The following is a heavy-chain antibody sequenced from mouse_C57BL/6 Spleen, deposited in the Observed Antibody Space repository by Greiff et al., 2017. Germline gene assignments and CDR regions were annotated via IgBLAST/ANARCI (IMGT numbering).Heavy chain of an antibody. CDR1: GYTFTSYW. CDR3: ARRGDYYGSSPYAMDY. D-gene: IGHD1-1*01. V-gene: IGHV1-50*01. J-gene: IGHJ4*01. CDR2: IDPSDSYT. Sequence: QVQLQQPGAELVKPGASVKLSCKASGYTFTSYWMQWVKQRPGQGLEWIGEIDPSDSYTNYNQKFKGKATLTVDTSSSTAYMQLSSLTSEDAAVYYCARRGDYYGSSPYAMDYWGQGTSVTVSS.